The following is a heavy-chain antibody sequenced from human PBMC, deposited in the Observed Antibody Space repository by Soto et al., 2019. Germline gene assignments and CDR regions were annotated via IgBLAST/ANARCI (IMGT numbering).Heavy chain of an antibody. CDR1: GFTFSSYW. Sequence: EVQLVESGGGLVQPGGSLRLSCAASGFTFSSYWMHWVRQAPGKGLVWVSRINSDGSSTTYADSVKGRFTISRDNAKNTVYLQMNSLRAEDTAVYYCASKHSSRAFDYWGQGILVTVSS. CDR3: ASKHSSRAFDY. J-gene: IGHJ4*02. D-gene: IGHD6-13*01. V-gene: IGHV3-74*01. CDR2: INSDGSST.